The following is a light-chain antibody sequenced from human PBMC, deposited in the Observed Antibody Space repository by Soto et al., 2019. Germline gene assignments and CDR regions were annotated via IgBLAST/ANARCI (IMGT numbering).Light chain of an antibody. CDR3: QHYNSYSDA. J-gene: IGKJ1*01. CDR1: QTISSW. CDR2: KAS. V-gene: IGKV1-5*03. Sequence: DIQMTQSPSTLSGSVGDRVTITCRASQTISSWLSWYQQKPGKAPKLLIYKASTLKSGVPSRFIGSGSGTDLTLTSSSLQPEDFANYYCQHYNSYSDAFGQGKQV.